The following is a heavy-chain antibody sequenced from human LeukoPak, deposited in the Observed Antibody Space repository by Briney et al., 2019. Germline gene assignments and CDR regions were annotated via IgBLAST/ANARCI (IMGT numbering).Heavy chain of an antibody. CDR3: ARGRNYAFRFDS. CDR1: GFTFSDYW. CDR2: IKQDGSAK. V-gene: IGHV3-7*01. D-gene: IGHD1-7*01. Sequence: PGGSLRLSCAASGFTFSDYWMTWVRQAPGKGLEWVAHIKQDGSAKYYGDSVKGRFTISRDNAKNLAYLQLNSLGAGDTAGYFCARGRNYAFRFDSWGQGTLGTVSS. J-gene: IGHJ4*02.